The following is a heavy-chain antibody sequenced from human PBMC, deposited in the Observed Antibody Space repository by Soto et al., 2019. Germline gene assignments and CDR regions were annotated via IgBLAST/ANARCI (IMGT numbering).Heavy chain of an antibody. D-gene: IGHD3-10*01. CDR3: ARGRSDSAGSSFGRRMYV. V-gene: IGHV4-61*01. Sequence: QVQLQESGPGLVKSSETLSLICFVSGEALGSGQSYWNWIRQAPGKGLEWIGHTFVTGATKYSASLTSRVTMSVDTSKSQISLTLTSGTAADSATYFCARGRSDSAGSSFGRRMYVWGQGTTVTVSS. CDR1: GEALGSGQSY. J-gene: IGHJ6*02. CDR2: TFVTGAT.